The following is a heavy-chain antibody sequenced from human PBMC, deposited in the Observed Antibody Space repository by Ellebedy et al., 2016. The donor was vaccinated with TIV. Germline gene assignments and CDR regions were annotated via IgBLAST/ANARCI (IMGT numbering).Heavy chain of an antibody. V-gene: IGHV3-74*01. D-gene: IGHD1-1*01. CDR3: VRNWNGIDY. J-gene: IGHJ4*02. Sequence: GESLKISCAASGFTFSSYWMHWVRQAPGKGLVWVSRISTDGTSTNYADSVKGRFTISRDNAKNTLYLQMSSLRAEDTAVYYCVRNWNGIDYWGQGTLVTVSS. CDR2: ISTDGTST. CDR1: GFTFSSYW.